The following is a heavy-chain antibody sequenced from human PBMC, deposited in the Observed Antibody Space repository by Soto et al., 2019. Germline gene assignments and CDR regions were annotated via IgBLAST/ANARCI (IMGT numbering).Heavy chain of an antibody. D-gene: IGHD3-10*01. V-gene: IGHV4-39*01. CDR2: VYKSGST. CDR3: AGHPNTYHFGGGSYYKGAPFDH. CDR1: GGSIISSSYY. Sequence: QLQLQESGPGLVKPSETLSLTCTVSGGSIISSSYYWAWIRQPPGKGLEWIGSVYKSGSTYNNPSLKSRVPISVDSSKSQFSLNLSSVTAADTAVYYCAGHPNTYHFGGGSYYKGAPFDHWGQGTLVTVSS. J-gene: IGHJ4*02.